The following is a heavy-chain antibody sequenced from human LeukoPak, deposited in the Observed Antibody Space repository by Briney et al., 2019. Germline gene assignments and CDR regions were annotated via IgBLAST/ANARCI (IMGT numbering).Heavy chain of an antibody. CDR2: ISGYNGNT. CDR3: ARDLGYYYDSGGYYFWDY. CDR1: GYTFTTYG. Sequence: ASVKVSCKASGYTFTTYGISWVRQAPGQGLEWMGWISGYNGNTKYTQKFQGRVTMTIDASTSTAYMELRSLRSDDTAVYYCARDLGYYYDSGGYYFWDYWGQGTLVTVSS. V-gene: IGHV1-18*01. J-gene: IGHJ4*02. D-gene: IGHD3-22*01.